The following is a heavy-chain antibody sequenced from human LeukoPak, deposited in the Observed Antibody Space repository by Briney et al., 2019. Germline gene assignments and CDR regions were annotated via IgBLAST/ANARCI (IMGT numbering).Heavy chain of an antibody. J-gene: IGHJ4*02. V-gene: IGHV4-34*01. D-gene: IGHD5-24*01. CDR2: INLSGST. CDR1: GGSFSGYY. CDR3: ARGGYNGDYFDY. Sequence: SETLSLTCAVYGGSFSGYYWSWIRQPPGKGLEWIGGINLSGSTHNNPSLRSRVTLSVDTSKNQFSLKLSSVTAADTAVYYCARGGYNGDYFDYWGQGTLVTVSS.